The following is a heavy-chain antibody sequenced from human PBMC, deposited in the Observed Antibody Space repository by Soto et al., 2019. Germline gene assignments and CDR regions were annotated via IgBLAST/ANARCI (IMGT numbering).Heavy chain of an antibody. CDR3: ARVPSSGSYRSYYYYGMDV. Sequence: EVQLVESGGGLVQPGGSLRLSCAASGFTFRTYSMNWVRQAPGKGLEWVSYITSSSDTIYYGGSVQGRFTISRDNARNSLYLQVNSLRDEDTAVYYWARVPSSGSYRSYYYYGMDVWGQGTTVTVSS. D-gene: IGHD1-26*01. V-gene: IGHV3-48*02. J-gene: IGHJ6*02. CDR2: ITSSSDTI. CDR1: GFTFRTYS.